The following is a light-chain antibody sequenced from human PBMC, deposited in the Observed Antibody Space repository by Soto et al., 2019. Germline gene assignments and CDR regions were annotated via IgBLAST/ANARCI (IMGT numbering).Light chain of an antibody. V-gene: IGKV3-20*01. J-gene: IGKJ3*01. Sequence: EIVLTQSPGTLSLSPGDRATLSCRASQSLSRSSLAWYQQKPGRAPRLLIYGASSRATGIPDRFSGSGSGTDFTLTISRLEPEDFAVYYCQQYGRSPGLFTFGPGTKVDIK. CDR1: QSLSRSS. CDR2: GAS. CDR3: QQYGRSPGLFT.